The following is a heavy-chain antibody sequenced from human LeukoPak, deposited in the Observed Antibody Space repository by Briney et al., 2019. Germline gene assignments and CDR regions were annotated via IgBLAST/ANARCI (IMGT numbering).Heavy chain of an antibody. CDR1: GFTFSNYA. J-gene: IGHJ4*02. CDR3: AKVLSSGWFYFDY. Sequence: GSLRLSCAASGFTFSNYAMSWVRQAPGKGLEWVSTISSSGDSTYLADSVKGRFTISRDNSKNTLYLQMNSLRPEDTAVYYCAKVLSSGWFYFDYWGQGTLVTVSS. D-gene: IGHD6-19*01. V-gene: IGHV3-23*01. CDR2: ISSSGDST.